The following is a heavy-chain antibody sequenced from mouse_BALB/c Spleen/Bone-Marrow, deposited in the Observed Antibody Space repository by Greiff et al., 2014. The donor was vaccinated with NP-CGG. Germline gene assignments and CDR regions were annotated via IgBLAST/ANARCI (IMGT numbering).Heavy chain of an antibody. CDR2: ISYSGST. Sequence: EVKLEESGPGLVKPSQSLSLTCTVTGYSITSDYAWNWIRQFPGNKLEWMGYISYSGSTGYNPSLKSRTSITRDTSKNQFFLQLNSVTTEDTATYYCAIKPYYSWFAYWGQGTLVTVSA. V-gene: IGHV3-2*02. CDR1: GYSITSDYA. CDR3: AIKPYYSWFAY. D-gene: IGHD2-10*01. J-gene: IGHJ3*01.